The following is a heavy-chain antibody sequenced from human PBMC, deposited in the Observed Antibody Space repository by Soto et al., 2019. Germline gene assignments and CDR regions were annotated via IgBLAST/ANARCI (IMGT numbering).Heavy chain of an antibody. J-gene: IGHJ4*02. Sequence: GGSLRLSCAASGFTFSNHGMHWVRQAPGKGLEWVTIIWYDGSNKYYADSVKGRFTISRDNSKNTLYLQMNSLRVEDTAVYYCARGSGYSYGYTDVWGQGTLVTVSS. D-gene: IGHD5-18*01. CDR2: IWYDGSNK. CDR1: GFTFSNHG. CDR3: ARGSGYSYGYTDV. V-gene: IGHV3-33*01.